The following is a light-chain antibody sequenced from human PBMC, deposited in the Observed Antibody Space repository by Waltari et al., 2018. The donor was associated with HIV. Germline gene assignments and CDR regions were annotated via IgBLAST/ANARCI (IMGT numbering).Light chain of an antibody. CDR1: ALANQH. CDR2: KDT. V-gene: IGLV3-25*03. J-gene: IGLJ3*02. CDR3: QSADGSGTWV. Sequence: SSELIQPPSVSVSPGQTARITCSGDALANQHVYWYQQKTGQAPVVVIYKDTGRPSGIPERFSCSSSGTIVTLSISGVQAEDEADYYCQSADGSGTWVFGGGTKLTVL.